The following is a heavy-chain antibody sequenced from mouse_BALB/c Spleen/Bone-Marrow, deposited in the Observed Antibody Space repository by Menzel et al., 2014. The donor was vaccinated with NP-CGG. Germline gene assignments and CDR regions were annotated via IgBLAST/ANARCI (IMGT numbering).Heavy chain of an antibody. V-gene: IGHV14-1*02. CDR1: GFNIKDYY. J-gene: IGHJ2*01. CDR2: IDPENGNT. D-gene: IGHD1-1*02. Sequence: EAQLQQSGAELVRPGALVKLSCKASGFNIKDYYMHWVKQRPEQGLEWIGWIDPENGNTIYDPKFQGKASITADTSSSTAYLQLSSLTSEDTAVYYCARWGNYYFDYWGQGTTLTVSS. CDR3: ARWGNYYFDY.